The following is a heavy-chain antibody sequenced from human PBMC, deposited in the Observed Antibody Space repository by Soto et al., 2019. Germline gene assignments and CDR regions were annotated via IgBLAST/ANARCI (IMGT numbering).Heavy chain of an antibody. CDR2: INSDGSST. J-gene: IGHJ6*02. D-gene: IGHD6-13*01. CDR1: GFTFSSYW. CDR3: ARVASIAAADRLYYYYYGMDV. Sequence: LRLSCAASGFTFSSYWMHWVRQAPGKGLVWVSRINSDGSSTSYADSVKGRFTISRDNAKNTLYLQMNSLRAEDTAVYYCARVASIAAADRLYYYYYGMDVWGQGTTVTVSS. V-gene: IGHV3-74*01.